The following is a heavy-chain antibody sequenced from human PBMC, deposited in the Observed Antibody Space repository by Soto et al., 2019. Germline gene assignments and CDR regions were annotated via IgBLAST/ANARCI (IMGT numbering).Heavy chain of an antibody. J-gene: IGHJ6*03. D-gene: IGHD3-10*01. CDR1: GGSFSGYY. CDR3: ARERGYYYYYYMDV. V-gene: IGHV4-34*01. CDR2: INHSGST. Sequence: QVQLQQWGAGLLKPSETLSLTCAVYGGSFSGYYWSWIRQPPGKGLEWIGEINHSGSTNYNPSLKRRVTISVDTSKNQFSLKLSSVTAADTAVYYCARERGYYYYYYMDVWGKGTTVNVSS.